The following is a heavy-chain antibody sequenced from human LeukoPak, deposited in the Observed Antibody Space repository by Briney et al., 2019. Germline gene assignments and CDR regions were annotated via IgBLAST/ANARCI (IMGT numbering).Heavy chain of an antibody. V-gene: IGHV3-23*01. J-gene: IGHJ4*01. CDR3: ARESGHTYDYCDY. Sequence: GGSLRLSCAASGFTFSNYAMIWVRQAPGKGLEWVSAISGSAGTTYYAGSVKGRFTISRVNSKNTLYLQMNSLRAEDTAVYYCARESGHTYDYCDYWGHGTLVTVSS. CDR1: GFTFSNYA. D-gene: IGHD5-18*01. CDR2: ISGSAGTT.